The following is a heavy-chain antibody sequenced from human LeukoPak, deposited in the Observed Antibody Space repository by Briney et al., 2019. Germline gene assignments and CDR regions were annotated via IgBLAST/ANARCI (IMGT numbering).Heavy chain of an antibody. CDR1: GFTFSNYW. CDR2: IISDGSRT. CDR3: VRDGNNLGRDFDY. J-gene: IGHJ4*02. D-gene: IGHD4-23*01. Sequence: GGSLRLSCAASGFTFSNYWMYWVRQASGKGLVWVSQIISDGSRTYYADSVKGRFTISRDNTKNTLYLQMNSLRAEDTAVYYCVRDGNNLGRDFDYWGQGTLVTVSS. V-gene: IGHV3-74*01.